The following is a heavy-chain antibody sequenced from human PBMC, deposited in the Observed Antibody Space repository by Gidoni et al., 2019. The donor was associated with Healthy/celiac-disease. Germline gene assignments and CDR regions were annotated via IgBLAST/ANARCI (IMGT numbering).Heavy chain of an antibody. CDR2: ISGSGGST. J-gene: IGHJ3*02. CDR3: AKVVRYCSSTSCYTGPPDAFDI. Sequence: EVQLLESGGGLVQPGGSLRLSCAASGFTFRSYAMSWVRQAPGKGLEWVSAISGSGGSTYYADSVKGRFTISKDNSKNTLYLQMNSLRAEDTAVYYCAKVVRYCSSTSCYTGPPDAFDIWGQGTMVTVSS. CDR1: GFTFRSYA. D-gene: IGHD2-2*02. V-gene: IGHV3-23*01.